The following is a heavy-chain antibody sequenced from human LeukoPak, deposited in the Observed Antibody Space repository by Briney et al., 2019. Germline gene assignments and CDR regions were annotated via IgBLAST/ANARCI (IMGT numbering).Heavy chain of an antibody. CDR2: ISYDGSNK. J-gene: IGHJ4*02. CDR3: ARENSGSYSHFDY. V-gene: IGHV3-30-3*01. D-gene: IGHD1-26*01. Sequence: LSGRSLRLSCAASGFTFSSYATHWVRQAPGRGLEWVAVISYDGSNKYYADSVKGRFTISRDNSKNTLYLQMNSLRAEDTAVYYCARENSGSYSHFDYWGQGTLVTVSS. CDR1: GFTFSSYA.